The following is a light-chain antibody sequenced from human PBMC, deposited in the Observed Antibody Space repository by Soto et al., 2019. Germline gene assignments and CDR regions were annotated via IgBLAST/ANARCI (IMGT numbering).Light chain of an antibody. V-gene: IGKV2-28*01. J-gene: IGKJ5*01. CDR1: QSLLHSNGNNY. CDR2: LGS. CDR3: MQALQTPIT. Sequence: DIVMTQSPLALPVTPGEPASISCRSSQSLLHSNGNNYLDWDLQKPGQSPHLLIYLGSNRASGVPDRFSGSGSRRDLTLKSRRVEAEEVGLYYCMQALQTPITFGQGTRLEIK.